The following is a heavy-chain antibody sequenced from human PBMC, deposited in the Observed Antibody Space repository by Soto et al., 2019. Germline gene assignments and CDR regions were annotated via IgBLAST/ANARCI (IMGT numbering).Heavy chain of an antibody. J-gene: IGHJ4*02. D-gene: IGHD5-12*01. Sequence: EVQLLESGGGWVQPGGSLRLSCATSGFTFTNYAMSWVRQAPGGGLEWVSAVGGSGSSTFYADSVKGRFTISRDNSRNTVSLEMNSLRAEDTAVYYCAKDRARGYSGNPLFYFDYWGQGTLVTVSS. CDR3: AKDRARGYSGNPLFYFDY. V-gene: IGHV3-23*01. CDR1: GFTFTNYA. CDR2: VGGSGSST.